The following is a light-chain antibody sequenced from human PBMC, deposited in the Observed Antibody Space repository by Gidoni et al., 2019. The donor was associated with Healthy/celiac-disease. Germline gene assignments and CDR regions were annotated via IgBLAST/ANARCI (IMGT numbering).Light chain of an antibody. CDR3: QQLNSYPQT. Sequence: IPLTQPPSSLSASVGDRLTITCRASQGIRSYLAWYQQKPGKAPKLLIYAASTLQSGVPSRFSGSGSGTDFTLTISSLQPEDFATYYCQQLNSYPQTFXXXTKLEIK. V-gene: IGKV1-9*01. CDR1: QGIRSY. J-gene: IGKJ2*01. CDR2: AAS.